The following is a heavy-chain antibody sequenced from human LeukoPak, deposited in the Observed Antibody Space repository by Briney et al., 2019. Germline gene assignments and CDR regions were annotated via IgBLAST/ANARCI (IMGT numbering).Heavy chain of an antibody. J-gene: IGHJ4*02. CDR2: IKDKTYGETK. V-gene: IGHV3-15*01. CDR3: TTDPPGGY. D-gene: IGHD3-10*01. Sequence: GGSLRLSCAASGFTFSSYAMSWVRQAPGKGLEWVGRIKDKTYGETKDYAAPVKGRFTISRDDSKNMLYLQMNSLKIEDTALYFCTTDPPGGYWGQGTLVTVSP. CDR1: GFTFSSYA.